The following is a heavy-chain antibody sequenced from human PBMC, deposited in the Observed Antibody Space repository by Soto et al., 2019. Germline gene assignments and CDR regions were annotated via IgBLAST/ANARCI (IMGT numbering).Heavy chain of an antibody. CDR3: ARHAPSMVRGVIRVKYAFDI. V-gene: IGHV4-39*01. Sequence: QLQLQESGPGLVKPSETLSLTCTVSGGSISSSSYYWGWIRQPPGKGLEWIGSIYYSGSTYYNPSLKSRVTISVDTSKNQFSLKLSSVTAADTAVYYCARHAPSMVRGVIRVKYAFDIWGQGTMVTVSS. J-gene: IGHJ3*02. D-gene: IGHD3-10*01. CDR1: GGSISSSSYY. CDR2: IYYSGST.